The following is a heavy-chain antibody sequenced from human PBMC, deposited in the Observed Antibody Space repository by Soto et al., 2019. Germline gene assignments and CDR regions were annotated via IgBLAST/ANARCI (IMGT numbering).Heavy chain of an antibody. J-gene: IGHJ5*02. CDR3: ASGRLGDLFGVEWLDP. D-gene: IGHD3-10*01. CDR1: GGSISSTGYS. V-gene: IGHV4-30-2*01. Sequence: QLQLQESGSGLVKPSQTLSLTCGVSGGSISSTGYSWSWIRQPPGKGLDWIGYIHHAGSTHYNPSLKRRPPISFAASNNRLSLMLTSAAAADTAVYYCASGRLGDLFGVEWLDPWGQGTLVTVSS. CDR2: IHHAGST.